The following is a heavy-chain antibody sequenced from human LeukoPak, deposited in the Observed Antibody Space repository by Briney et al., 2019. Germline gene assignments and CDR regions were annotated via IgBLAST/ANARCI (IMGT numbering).Heavy chain of an antibody. CDR1: RFTFSSYW. V-gene: IGHV3-33*01. D-gene: IGHD4-17*01. CDR2: IWYDGSNK. CDR3: ARDDYVLSGGAFDI. J-gene: IGHJ3*02. Sequence: GGSLRLSCAASRFTFSSYWMSWVRQAPGKGLEWVAVIWYDGSNKYYADSVKGRFTISRDNSKNTLYLQMNSLRAEDTAVYYCARDDYVLSGGAFDIWGQGTMVTVSS.